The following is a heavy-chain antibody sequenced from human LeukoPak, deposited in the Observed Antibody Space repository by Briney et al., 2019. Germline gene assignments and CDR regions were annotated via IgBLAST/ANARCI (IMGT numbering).Heavy chain of an antibody. CDR2: INWNGGST. V-gene: IGHV3-20*04. CDR1: GFTFSSYS. CDR3: AREDDSSGYSLDY. D-gene: IGHD3-22*01. J-gene: IGHJ4*02. Sequence: PGGSLRLSCAASGFTFSSYSMNWVRQAPGKGLEWVSGINWNGGSTGYADSVKGRFTISRDNAKNSLYLQMNSLRAEDTALYYCAREDDSSGYSLDYWGQGTLVTVSS.